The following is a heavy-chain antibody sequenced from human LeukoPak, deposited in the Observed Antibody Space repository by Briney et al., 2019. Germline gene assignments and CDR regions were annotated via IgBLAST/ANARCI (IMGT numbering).Heavy chain of an antibody. D-gene: IGHD1-20*01. CDR1: GYTFTGYY. Sequence: ASVKVSCKASGYTFTGYYMHWVRQAPGQGLEWMGWINPNSGGTNYAQKFQGRVTMTRDTSISTAYMELSRLRSDDTAVYYCARELITGTSYWFGPWGQGTLVTVSS. J-gene: IGHJ5*02. CDR2: INPNSGGT. V-gene: IGHV1-2*02. CDR3: ARELITGTSYWFGP.